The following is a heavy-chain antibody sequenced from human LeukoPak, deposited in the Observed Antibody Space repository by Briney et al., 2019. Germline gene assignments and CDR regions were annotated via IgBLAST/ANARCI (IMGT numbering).Heavy chain of an antibody. CDR2: IWYDGSNK. J-gene: IGHJ4*02. CDR3: AREAPPADGFDY. V-gene: IGHV3-33*01. Sequence: PGISLILSSVANGIPFSSHGTHWVRHDSRKGLETVAVIWYDGSNKYYADSVKGRFTISRDNSKNTLYLQMNSLRAEDTAVYYCAREAPPADGFDYWGQGTLVTVSS. CDR1: GIPFSSHG. D-gene: IGHD6-25*01.